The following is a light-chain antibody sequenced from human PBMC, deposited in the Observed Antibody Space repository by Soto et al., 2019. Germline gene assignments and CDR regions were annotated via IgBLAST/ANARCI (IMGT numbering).Light chain of an antibody. CDR1: SSDVGGYNY. CDR3: SSYTSSSIDYV. J-gene: IGLJ1*01. CDR2: EVS. V-gene: IGLV2-14*01. Sequence: QSALTQPASVSGSPGQSITISFTGTSSDVGGYNYVSWYQQHPGKAPRLMIYEVSTRPSGVSNRFSSSQSGNTASLTISGLQAENEADYYCSSYTSSSIDYVFGTGTKLTVL.